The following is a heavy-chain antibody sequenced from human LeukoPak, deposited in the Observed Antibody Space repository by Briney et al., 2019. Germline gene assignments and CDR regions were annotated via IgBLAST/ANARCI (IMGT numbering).Heavy chain of an antibody. Sequence: GASVKVSCKASGYTFTGYYMHWVRRAPGQGLEWMGWINPNSGGTNYAQKFQGRVAMTRDTSISTAYMELSRLRSDDTAVYYCARAHCSSTSCYGWYYYYYMDVWGKGTTVTVSS. D-gene: IGHD2-2*01. CDR3: ARAHCSSTSCYGWYYYYYMDV. CDR2: INPNSGGT. CDR1: GYTFTGYY. J-gene: IGHJ6*03. V-gene: IGHV1-2*02.